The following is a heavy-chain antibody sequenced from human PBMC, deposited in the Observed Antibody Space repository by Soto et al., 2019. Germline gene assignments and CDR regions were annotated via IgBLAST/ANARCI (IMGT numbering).Heavy chain of an antibody. Sequence: ASVKVSCKASGYTFTSYDINWVRQATGQGLEWMGWMNPNSGNTGYAQKFQGRVTMTRNTSISTAYMELSSLRAEDTAVYCCARSGSGRSGYSYGSGYYYYGMDVWGQGTTVTVSS. CDR3: ARSGSGRSGYSYGSGYYYYGMDV. CDR2: MNPNSGNT. V-gene: IGHV1-8*01. J-gene: IGHJ6*02. CDR1: GYTFTSYD. D-gene: IGHD5-18*01.